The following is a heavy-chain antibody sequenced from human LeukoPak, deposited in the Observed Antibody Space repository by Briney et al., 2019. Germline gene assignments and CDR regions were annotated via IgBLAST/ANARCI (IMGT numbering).Heavy chain of an antibody. V-gene: IGHV3-66*01. Sequence: PGGSLRLSCAASGFTVSSNYMSWVRQAPGKGLEWVLLKYRGGSTCYAASVKGRFTLSRDNSKNTLCLQMNSLRAEDTAVYYWAIDLIAVAGYIDYWGQGTLVTVSS. J-gene: IGHJ4*02. CDR2: KYRGGST. D-gene: IGHD6-19*01. CDR1: GFTVSSNY. CDR3: AIDLIAVAGYIDY.